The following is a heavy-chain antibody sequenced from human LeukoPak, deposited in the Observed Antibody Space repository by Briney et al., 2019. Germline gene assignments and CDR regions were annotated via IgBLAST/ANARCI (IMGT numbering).Heavy chain of an antibody. Sequence: GGSLRLSCAASGFTFSSYAMYWVRQAPGKGLEWVAVISYDGSNKYYADSVKGRFTISRDNSKNTLYLQMNSLRAEDTAVYYCARGYSSSWYLAFDDYWGQGTLVTVSS. V-gene: IGHV3-30-3*01. CDR2: ISYDGSNK. J-gene: IGHJ4*02. D-gene: IGHD6-13*01. CDR1: GFTFSSYA. CDR3: ARGYSSSWYLAFDDY.